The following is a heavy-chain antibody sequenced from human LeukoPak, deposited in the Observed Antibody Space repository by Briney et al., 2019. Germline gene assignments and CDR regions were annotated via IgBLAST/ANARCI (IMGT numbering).Heavy chain of an antibody. CDR2: IIPIFGTA. J-gene: IGHJ4*02. Sequence: SVKVSCKASGGTLSSYAISWVRQAPGQGLEWMGGIIPIFGTANYAQKFQGRVTITADESTSTAYMELSSLRPEDTAVYYCASSSSSHYYFDYWGQGTLVTVSS. D-gene: IGHD6-6*01. V-gene: IGHV1-69*01. CDR1: GGTLSSYA. CDR3: ASSSSSHYYFDY.